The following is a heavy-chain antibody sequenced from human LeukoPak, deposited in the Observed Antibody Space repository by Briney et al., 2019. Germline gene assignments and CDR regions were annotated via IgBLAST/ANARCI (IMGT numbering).Heavy chain of an antibody. D-gene: IGHD5-12*01. CDR1: GYTFTGYY. CDR3: ARSGDSGSQERYYYYYMDV. J-gene: IGHJ6*03. Sequence: ASVKVSCKASGYTFTGYYMHWVRQAPGQGLEWMGWISAYNGNTNYAQKLQGRVTMTTDTSTSTAYMELRSLRSDDTAVYYCARSGDSGSQERYYYYYMDVWGKGTTVTVSS. V-gene: IGHV1-18*04. CDR2: ISAYNGNT.